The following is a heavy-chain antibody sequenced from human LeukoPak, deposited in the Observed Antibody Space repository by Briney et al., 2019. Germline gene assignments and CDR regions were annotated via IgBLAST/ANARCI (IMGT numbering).Heavy chain of an antibody. V-gene: IGHV3-23*01. CDR3: ARLRGASSSWYYD. J-gene: IGHJ4*02. CDR1: GFTFSTYA. D-gene: IGHD6-13*01. Sequence: GGSLRLSCAASGFTFSTYAMSWVRQAPGKGLEWVSAISGSGGSTYYADSVKGRFTISRDNSKNTLYLQMNSLGAEDTAVYYCARLRGASSSWYYDWGQGTLVTVSS. CDR2: ISGSGGST.